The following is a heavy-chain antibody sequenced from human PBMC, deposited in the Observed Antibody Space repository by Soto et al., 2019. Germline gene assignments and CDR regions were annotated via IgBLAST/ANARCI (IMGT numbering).Heavy chain of an antibody. CDR2: IYYTGSTT. D-gene: IGHD7-27*01. Sequence: QVQLQESGPGLVKPSETLSLTCTVSGGSISSYYWSWIRQPPGKGLEWIGYIYYTGSTTNYNPSLKSRVTISVDTSKNQFSLKLSSVTAADTAVYYCARRWGTYFGYWGQGTLVTVSS. CDR1: GGSISSYY. CDR3: ARRWGTYFGY. V-gene: IGHV4-59*01. J-gene: IGHJ4*02.